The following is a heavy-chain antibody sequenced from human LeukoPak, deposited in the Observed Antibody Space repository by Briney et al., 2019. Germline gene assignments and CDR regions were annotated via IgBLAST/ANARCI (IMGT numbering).Heavy chain of an antibody. Sequence: GGSLRLSCVASGFTFSSYGMSWVRQAPGKGLEWVSGFGGGGGPTYYADSVKGRFTISRDNAKNTLYLQMNSLRAEDTAVYYCARDPTYDILTGYTDYWGQGTLVTVSS. J-gene: IGHJ4*02. CDR3: ARDPTYDILTGYTDY. V-gene: IGHV3-23*01. CDR2: FGGGGGPT. CDR1: GFTFSSYG. D-gene: IGHD3-9*01.